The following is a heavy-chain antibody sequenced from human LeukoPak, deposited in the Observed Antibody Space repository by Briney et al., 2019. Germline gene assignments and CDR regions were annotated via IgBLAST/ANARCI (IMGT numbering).Heavy chain of an antibody. J-gene: IGHJ3*02. V-gene: IGHV4-4*07. CDR2: IYTSGST. CDR1: GGSISSYY. CDR3: ASQYSSSWYFRHAFDI. D-gene: IGHD6-13*01. Sequence: PSETLSLTCTVSGGSISSYYWSWIRQPAGKGLEWIGRIYTSGSTNYNPSLKSRVTMSVDTSKNQFSLKLSSVTAADTAVYYCASQYSSSWYFRHAFDIWGQGMMVTVSS.